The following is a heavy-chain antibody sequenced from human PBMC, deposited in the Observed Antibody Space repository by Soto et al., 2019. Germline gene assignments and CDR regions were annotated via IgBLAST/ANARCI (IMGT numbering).Heavy chain of an antibody. CDR3: ARGGGVGVAGSAAFDM. CDR1: GYPVTAYY. V-gene: IGHV1-2*02. Sequence: QLHLVQSGAVVKKPGASVTVSCSASGYPVTAYYMHWLRQAPGRGIEWMGGINPATGAAKYTHTFQGRVTMTRDTSTSTVFMELSGLTSEDTAVFYCARGGGVGVAGSAAFDMWGQGTLVTVSS. J-gene: IGHJ3*02. D-gene: IGHD3-3*01. CDR2: INPATGAA.